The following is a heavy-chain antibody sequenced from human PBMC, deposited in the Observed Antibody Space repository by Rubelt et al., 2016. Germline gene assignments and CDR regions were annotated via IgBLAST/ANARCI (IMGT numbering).Heavy chain of an antibody. CDR1: GFTLSSCA. D-gene: IGHD6-13*01. CDR2: VSYDGSNK. Sequence: SCAASGFTLSSCAMHWVRQAPGKGLEWVAVVSYDGSNKYYADSVKGRFTISRDNSKNTLYLQMNSLRAEDTAVYYCARDYSSRWTYCFDHWGQGTLVTVSS. V-gene: IGHV3-30*04. J-gene: IGHJ4*02. CDR3: ARDYSSRWTYCFDH.